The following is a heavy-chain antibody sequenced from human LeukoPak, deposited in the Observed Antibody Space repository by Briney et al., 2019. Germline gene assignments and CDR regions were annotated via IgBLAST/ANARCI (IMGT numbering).Heavy chain of an antibody. V-gene: IGHV3-7*05. Sequence: GGSLRLSCAASGFTFSNYWMSWVRQAPGKGLEWVANIKQDGNEKYYVDSVKGRFTISRDNAKNSLSLQMSSLRAEDTAVYYCARSPYESGTPPTRLEDWGQGTLVTVSS. CDR2: IKQDGNEK. J-gene: IGHJ4*02. D-gene: IGHD3-10*01. CDR3: ARSPYESGTPPTRLED. CDR1: GFTFSNYW.